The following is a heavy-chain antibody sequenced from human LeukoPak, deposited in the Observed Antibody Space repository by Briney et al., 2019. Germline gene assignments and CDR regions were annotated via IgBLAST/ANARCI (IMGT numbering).Heavy chain of an antibody. J-gene: IGHJ4*02. CDR1: GGSFSGYY. D-gene: IGHD5-12*01. Sequence: SETLSLTCAVYGGSFSGYYWSWIRQPPGKGLEWIGEINHSGSTNYNPSLKSRVTISVDTSKNQFPLKLSSVTAADTAVYYCARMGLIVATIYFDYWGQGTLVTVSS. CDR3: ARMGLIVATIYFDY. V-gene: IGHV4-34*01. CDR2: INHSGST.